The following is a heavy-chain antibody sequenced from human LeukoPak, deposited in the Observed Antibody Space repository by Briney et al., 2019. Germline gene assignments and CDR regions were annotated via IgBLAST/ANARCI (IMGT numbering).Heavy chain of an antibody. V-gene: IGHV3-21*01. Sequence: PGGSLRLSCAASGFIFTNYNMNWVRQAPGKGLEWVSSISSSSSYIYYADSVKGRFTISRDNAKNSLYLQMNSLRAEDTAVYYCARGAHYYYDSSGYSYGDDYWGQGTLVTVSS. D-gene: IGHD3-22*01. J-gene: IGHJ4*02. CDR2: ISSSSSYI. CDR1: GFIFTNYN. CDR3: ARGAHYYYDSSGYSYGDDY.